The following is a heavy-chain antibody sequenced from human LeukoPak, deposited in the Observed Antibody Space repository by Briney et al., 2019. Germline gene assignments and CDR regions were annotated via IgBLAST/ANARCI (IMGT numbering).Heavy chain of an antibody. Sequence: ASVKVSCEASGYAFTGYYVHWLRQAPGQGLEWMGWINPHSGETNYAQNFQGRVAMTSEKSISTVYMELDRLKTDDTGIYFFARQKGTKAKEVNLFDPWGQGALVTVSS. V-gene: IGHV1-2*02. D-gene: IGHD1-1*01. CDR2: INPHSGET. CDR3: ARQKGTKAKEVNLFDP. CDR1: GYAFTGYY. J-gene: IGHJ5*02.